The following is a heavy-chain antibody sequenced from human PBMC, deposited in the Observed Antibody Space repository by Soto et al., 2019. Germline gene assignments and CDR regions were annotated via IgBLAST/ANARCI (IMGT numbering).Heavy chain of an antibody. CDR1: GGSMRGQH. Sequence: TLETLSLTCTLSGGSMRGQHWSWIRQPPGKGLEWIGHHSDSTNYNPSLKSRITISTDTSKNQFSLKLSSVTAADTAVYYCATYTVGEGGRGYWGQGTLVTVSS. V-gene: IGHV4-4*09. J-gene: IGHJ4*02. CDR2: HSDST. CDR3: ATYTVGEGGRGY. D-gene: IGHD3-16*01.